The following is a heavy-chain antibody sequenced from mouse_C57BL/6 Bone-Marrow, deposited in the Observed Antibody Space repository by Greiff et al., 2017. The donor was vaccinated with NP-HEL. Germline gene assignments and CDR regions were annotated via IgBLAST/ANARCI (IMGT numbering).Heavy chain of an antibody. D-gene: IGHD3-2*02. V-gene: IGHV1-55*01. Sequence: QVQLQQPGAELVKPGASVKMSCKASGYTFTSYWITWVKQRPGQGLEWIGEIYPGSGSTNYNEKFKSKATMTVDTSSSNAYMQLSSLTSEDSAVYYCARTAQATCAYWGQGTLVTVSA. CDR3: ARTAQATCAY. CDR1: GYTFTSYW. J-gene: IGHJ3*01. CDR2: IYPGSGST.